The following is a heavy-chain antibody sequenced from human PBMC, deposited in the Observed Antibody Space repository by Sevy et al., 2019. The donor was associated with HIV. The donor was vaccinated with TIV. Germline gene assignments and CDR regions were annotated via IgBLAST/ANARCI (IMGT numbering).Heavy chain of an antibody. J-gene: IGHJ4*02. CDR2: ISYDGRNNK. CDR3: AKDRGEILHSAFDY. Sequence: GGSLRLSCAASGFTFSDYSMHWVRQAPGKGLEWVAVISYDGRNNKYNADSVKGQFTISRDNSKNTLYLQMNSLRVEDTAIYYCAKDRGEILHSAFDYWGQGTLVTVSS. V-gene: IGHV3-30*04. CDR1: GFTFSDYS. D-gene: IGHD3-16*01.